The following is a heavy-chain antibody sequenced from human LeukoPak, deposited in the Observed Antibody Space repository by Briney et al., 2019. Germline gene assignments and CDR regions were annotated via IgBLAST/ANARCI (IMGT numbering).Heavy chain of an antibody. D-gene: IGHD3-10*01. CDR2: IYYSGST. V-gene: IGHV4-30-4*08. CDR3: ARSSRITMVRGVIITASYYFDY. Sequence: SQTLSLTCTVSGGSISSGDYYWSWIRQPPGKGLEWIGYIYYSGSTYYNPSLKSRVTISVDTSKNQFSLKLSSVTAADTAVYYCARSSRITMVRGVIITASYYFDYWGQGTLVTVSS. CDR1: GGSISSGDYY. J-gene: IGHJ4*02.